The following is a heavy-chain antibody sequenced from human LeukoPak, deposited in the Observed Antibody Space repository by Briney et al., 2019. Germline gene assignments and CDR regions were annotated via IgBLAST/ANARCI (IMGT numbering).Heavy chain of an antibody. J-gene: IGHJ5*02. CDR3: AKDSMDYFGSGTPNWFDP. CDR2: ISGSGGNT. Sequence: PGGSLRLSCAASGFTFSTYAMSWVRQAPGKGLEWVSAISGSGGNTYYADSVKGRFTISRDNSKNTVFLQMNSLRAEDTAVYYCAKDSMDYFGSGTPNWFDPWGQGTLVTVSS. V-gene: IGHV3-23*01. D-gene: IGHD3-10*01. CDR1: GFTFSTYA.